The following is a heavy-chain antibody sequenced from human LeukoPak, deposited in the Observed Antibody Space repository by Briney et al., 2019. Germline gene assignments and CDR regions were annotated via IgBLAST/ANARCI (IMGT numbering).Heavy chain of an antibody. CDR3: ARNLIPEQLVLNF. D-gene: IGHD6-13*01. CDR2: IYYTGST. Sequence: PSETLSLTCTVSGGSISSYYWSWIRQPPGKGLEWIGYIYYTGSTNYNPSLKSRVTMSVDTSKNQFSLNLKSVTPEDTAVYYCARNLIPEQLVLNFWGQGTLVTVSS. V-gene: IGHV4-59*01. CDR1: GGSISSYY. J-gene: IGHJ4*02.